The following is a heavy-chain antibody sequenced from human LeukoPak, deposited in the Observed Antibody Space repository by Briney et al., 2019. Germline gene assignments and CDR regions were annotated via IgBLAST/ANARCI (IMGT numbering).Heavy chain of an antibody. D-gene: IGHD5-18*01. CDR3: ARGERGYSYGYGDY. J-gene: IGHJ4*02. V-gene: IGHV3-74*01. CDR2: LNSDGTYT. Sequence: GGSLRLSCAASEFTFSKYWMHWVRKAPGKGLVWVSRLNSDGTYTSYADSVKGRFTMSRDNAKNTLYLQMNSLRAEDTAVYYCARGERGYSYGYGDYWGQGTLVTVSS. CDR1: EFTFSKYW.